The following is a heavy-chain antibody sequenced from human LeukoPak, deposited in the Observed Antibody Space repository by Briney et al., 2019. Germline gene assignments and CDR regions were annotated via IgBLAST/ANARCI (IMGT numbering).Heavy chain of an antibody. CDR2: INPNSGGT. CDR1: GYTFTGYY. CDR3: AREAILSIAAAANPYFDY. J-gene: IGHJ4*02. Sequence: ASVKVSCKASGYTFTGYYMHWVRQAPGQGLEWMGWINPNSGGTNYAQKSQGRVTMTRDTSISTAYMELSRLRSDDTAVYYCAREAILSIAAAANPYFDYWGQGTLVTVSS. V-gene: IGHV1-2*02. D-gene: IGHD6-13*01.